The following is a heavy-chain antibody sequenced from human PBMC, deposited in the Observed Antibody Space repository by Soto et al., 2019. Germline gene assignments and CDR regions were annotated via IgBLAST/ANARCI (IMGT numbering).Heavy chain of an antibody. D-gene: IGHD2-15*01. V-gene: IGHV4-59*01. Sequence: KTSETLSLTCTVSGDSINSYYWTWIRQPPGKGLEWIGFVYNSGATDYNPSLRSRLTISLDASKNQFSLNLNSVTAADTAVYYCAKRRGAGGHFDYWGQGALVTVSS. CDR3: AKRRGAGGHFDY. CDR2: VYNSGAT. J-gene: IGHJ4*02. CDR1: GDSINSYY.